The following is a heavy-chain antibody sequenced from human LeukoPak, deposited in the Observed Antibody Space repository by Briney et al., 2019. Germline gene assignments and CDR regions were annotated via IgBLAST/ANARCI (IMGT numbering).Heavy chain of an antibody. CDR3: AREAGTNWIFGEYFPF. J-gene: IGHJ1*01. Sequence: GGSLRLSCAASGFTFSTYWMTWVRRAPGKGLEWVANINRDGSDKYYVDSVKGRFTISRDNAKNSVYLQMNSLRSDDTAVYYCAREAGTNWIFGEYFPFWGQGTLVTVSA. D-gene: IGHD1-1*01. CDR1: GFTFSTYW. V-gene: IGHV3-7*01. CDR2: INRDGSDK.